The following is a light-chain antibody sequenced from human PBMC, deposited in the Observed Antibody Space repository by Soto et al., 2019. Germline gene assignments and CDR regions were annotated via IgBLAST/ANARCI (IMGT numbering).Light chain of an antibody. V-gene: IGKV1-39*01. CDR3: QQGYNHLLS. CDR1: QSIASF. Sequence: DIQMTQSPSSLSASVGDRVTITCRASQSIASFLNWLQLKPGKAPKVLIYGASTLQSGVPSRFSGSGSGTDFSLHISTLQPEESALYFCQQGYNHLLSFGGGTRVEIK. J-gene: IGKJ4*01. CDR2: GAS.